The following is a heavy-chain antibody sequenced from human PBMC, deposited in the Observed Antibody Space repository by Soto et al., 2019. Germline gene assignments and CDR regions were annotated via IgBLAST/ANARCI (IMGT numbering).Heavy chain of an antibody. Sequence: PSQTLSLTCAISGYSVSSNSAALNWIRQSPSRGLEWLGRTYYMSKWYNDYAVSVKSRITINPDTSKNQFSLQLNSVTPEDTAVYYCARERAIAALLGGYYYGMDVWGQGTTVTVSS. V-gene: IGHV6-1*01. D-gene: IGHD6-13*01. CDR3: ARERAIAALLGGYYYGMDV. J-gene: IGHJ6*02. CDR2: TYYMSKWYN. CDR1: GYSVSSNSAA.